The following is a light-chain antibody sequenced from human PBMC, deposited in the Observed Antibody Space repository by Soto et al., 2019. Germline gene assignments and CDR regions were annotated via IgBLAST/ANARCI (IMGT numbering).Light chain of an antibody. CDR3: QQYGNSPLT. Sequence: IVLTQSPATLSLSPGDRATLSCRASQSVRSDYVAWHHKTPDHATRVIFCGITSGATALPDRFSGSGSRTDFTLTISRLDPDDFALYYYQQYGNSPLTFGGGTKVDNK. V-gene: IGKV3-20*01. CDR1: QSVRSDY. J-gene: IGKJ4*01. CDR2: GIT.